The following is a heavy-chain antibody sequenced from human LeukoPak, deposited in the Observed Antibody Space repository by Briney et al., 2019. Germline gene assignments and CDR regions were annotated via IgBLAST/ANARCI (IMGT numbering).Heavy chain of an antibody. V-gene: IGHV1-2*02. CDR1: GYTFTSYG. D-gene: IGHD6-13*01. Sequence: ASVKVSCKASGYTFTSYGISWVRQAPGQGLEWMGWINPNSGGTNFAQKFQGRVTMTRDTSISTAYMELSRLRSDDTAVYYCARDASIAAAGGWFDPWGQGTLVTVSS. CDR2: INPNSGGT. J-gene: IGHJ5*02. CDR3: ARDASIAAAGGWFDP.